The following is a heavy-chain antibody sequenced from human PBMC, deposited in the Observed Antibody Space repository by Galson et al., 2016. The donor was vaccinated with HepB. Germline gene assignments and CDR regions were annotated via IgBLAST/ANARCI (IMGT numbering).Heavy chain of an antibody. CDR1: GFTFSSYS. D-gene: IGHD6-6*01. CDR2: ISSSSSYI. V-gene: IGHV3-21*06. J-gene: IGHJ4*02. Sequence: SLRLSCAASGFTFSSYSMNWVRQAPGKGLEWVSSISSSSSYIYYADSVKGRFTSSRDNAKNSLYLQMNSLRAEDTAVYYCARDLRRSSSSSDFWGQGTLVTVSS. CDR3: ARDLRRSSSSSDF.